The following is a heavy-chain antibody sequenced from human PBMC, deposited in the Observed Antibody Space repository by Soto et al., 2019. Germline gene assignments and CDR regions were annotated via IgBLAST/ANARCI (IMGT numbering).Heavy chain of an antibody. CDR2: INPSGGST. CDR1: GYTFTSYY. CDR3: ARNTYYGILTGIRRGGWFDP. D-gene: IGHD3-9*01. Sequence: QVQLVQSGAEVKKPGASVKVSCKASGYTFTSYYMHWVRQAPGQGLEWMGIINPSGGSTSYAQKFQGRVTMTRDTSTSTVYMELSSLRSEDTAVYYCARNTYYGILTGIRRGGWFDPWGQGTLVTVSS. J-gene: IGHJ5*02. V-gene: IGHV1-46*01.